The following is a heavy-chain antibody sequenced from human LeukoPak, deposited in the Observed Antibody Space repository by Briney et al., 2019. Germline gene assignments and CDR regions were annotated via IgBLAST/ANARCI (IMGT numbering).Heavy chain of an antibody. CDR2: ISGYNGHT. J-gene: IGHJ6*03. D-gene: IGHD1-1*01. CDR3: ARGGAMGTYYYYMDV. V-gene: IGHV1-18*01. Sequence: EASVKVSCKASGYTFTRYGISWVRQAPGQGPEWMGWISGYNGHTNYAQKFQGRVTMTADTSTSTAYMELRSLRSDDTAVYYCARGGAMGTYYYYMDVWGKGTTVTISS. CDR1: GYTFTRYG.